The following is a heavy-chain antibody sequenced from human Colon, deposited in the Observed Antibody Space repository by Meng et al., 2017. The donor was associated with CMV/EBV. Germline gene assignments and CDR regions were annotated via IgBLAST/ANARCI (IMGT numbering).Heavy chain of an antibody. Sequence: QVQLVGSGGGGVQPGGPLRLSCVTFGFIFSHYSRQWVRQSPGKGLEWVAHIRFDGSQQFYVQSVKGRFTVSRHDPKNTLYLQMNDLRPEDTGVYYCATDHLWGMPNWGRGTLVTVSS. D-gene: IGHD3-3*02. J-gene: IGHJ4*02. V-gene: IGHV3-30*02. CDR2: IRFDGSQQ. CDR3: ATDHLWGMPN. CDR1: GFIFSHYS.